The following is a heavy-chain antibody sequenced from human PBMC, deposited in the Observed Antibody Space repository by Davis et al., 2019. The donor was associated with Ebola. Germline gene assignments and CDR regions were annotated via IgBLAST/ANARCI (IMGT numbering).Heavy chain of an antibody. V-gene: IGHV4-59*01. D-gene: IGHD6-6*01. CDR1: GGSISSYY. CDR2: IYYSGST. J-gene: IGHJ4*02. Sequence: GSLRLSCTVSGGSISSYYWSWIRQPPGKGLEWIGYIYYSGSTNYNPSLKSRVTISVDTSKNQFSLKLSSVTAADTAVYYCARYSSSPGIVDYWGQGTLVTVSS. CDR3: ARYSSSPGIVDY.